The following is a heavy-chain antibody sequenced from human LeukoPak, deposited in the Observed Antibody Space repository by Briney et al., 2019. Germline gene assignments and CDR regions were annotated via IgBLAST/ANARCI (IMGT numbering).Heavy chain of an antibody. J-gene: IGHJ4*02. CDR1: GFTFSTYG. Sequence: GGSLRLSCAASGFTFSTYGIHWVRQAPGKGLEWAAVIWYDGSNKYYADSVKGRFTISRDNSKNTLYLQMNSLRAEDTAVYYCARDRKYSCSGGSCHFDYWGQGTLVTVSS. CDR2: IWYDGSNK. CDR3: ARDRKYSCSGGSCHFDY. D-gene: IGHD2-15*01. V-gene: IGHV3-33*01.